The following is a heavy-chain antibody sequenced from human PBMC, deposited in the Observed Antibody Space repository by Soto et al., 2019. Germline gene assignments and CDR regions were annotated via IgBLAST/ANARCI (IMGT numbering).Heavy chain of an antibody. D-gene: IGHD3-3*01. CDR3: AKDLGRHDWKYFDY. Sequence: VGSLRLSCAASGFTFSSYAMSWVRQAPGKGLEWVSAISGSGGSTYYADSVKGRFTISRDNSKNTLYLQMNSLRAEDTAVYYCAKDLGRHDWKYFDYWGQGTLVTVSS. CDR1: GFTFSSYA. J-gene: IGHJ4*02. V-gene: IGHV3-23*01. CDR2: ISGSGGST.